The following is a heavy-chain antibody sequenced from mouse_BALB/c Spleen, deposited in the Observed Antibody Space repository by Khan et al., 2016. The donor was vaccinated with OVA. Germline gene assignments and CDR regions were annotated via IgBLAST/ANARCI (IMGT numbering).Heavy chain of an antibody. D-gene: IGHD6-1*01. CDR3: AEDLFLYYFAY. V-gene: IGHV5-6-5*01. CDR2: ISSGGFT. Sequence: EVELVESGGGLVKPGGSLKLSCAASGFTFSSYAMPWVRQTPETRLEWVASISSGGFTYYPDSVKGRITISRDNARNIPYLQMSSLRSEDTCVYYWAEDLFLYYFAYWGQGTTLTVSS. CDR1: GFTFSSYA. J-gene: IGHJ2*01.